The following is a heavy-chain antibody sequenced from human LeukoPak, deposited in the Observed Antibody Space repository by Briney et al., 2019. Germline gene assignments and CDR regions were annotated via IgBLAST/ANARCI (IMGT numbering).Heavy chain of an antibody. J-gene: IGHJ4*02. CDR3: ARDILPFAYSGYYFDY. D-gene: IGHD5-12*01. CDR2: INPSGGST. CDR1: GYTFTGYY. V-gene: IGHV1-46*01. Sequence: GASVKVSGKASGYTFTGYYMHRVRQAPAQGLAWMGIINPSGGSTSYAQKFQGRVTMTRDMSTSTVYMELSSLRSEDTAVYYCARDILPFAYSGYYFDYWGQGTLVTVSS.